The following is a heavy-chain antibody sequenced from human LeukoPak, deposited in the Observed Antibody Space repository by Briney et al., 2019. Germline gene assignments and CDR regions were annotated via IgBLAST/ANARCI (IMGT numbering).Heavy chain of an antibody. Sequence: SETLSLTCTVSGGSISSSSYYWGWIRQPPGKGLEWIGSIYYSGSTYYNPSLKSRVTISVDTSKNQFSLKLSSVTAADTAAYYCAEGATPYYFDYWGQGTLVTVSS. CDR2: IYYSGST. J-gene: IGHJ4*02. CDR3: AEGATPYYFDY. D-gene: IGHD1-26*01. CDR1: GGSISSSSYY. V-gene: IGHV4-39*07.